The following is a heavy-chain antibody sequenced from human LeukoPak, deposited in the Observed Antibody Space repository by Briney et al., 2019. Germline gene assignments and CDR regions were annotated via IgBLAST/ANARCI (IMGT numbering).Heavy chain of an antibody. Sequence: GGSLRLSCAASGFAFSSYNMNWVRQAPGKGLEWISYIGSSGSPTHYADSVGGRFTISRDNAKNSLYLQMNSLRAEDTAVYYCARILLSAFDIWGQGTMVTVSS. CDR2: IGSSGSPT. V-gene: IGHV3-48*01. J-gene: IGHJ3*02. CDR3: ARILLSAFDI. CDR1: GFAFSSYN. D-gene: IGHD2/OR15-2a*01.